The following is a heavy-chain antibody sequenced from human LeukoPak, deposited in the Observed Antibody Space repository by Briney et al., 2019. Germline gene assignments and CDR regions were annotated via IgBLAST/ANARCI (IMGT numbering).Heavy chain of an antibody. J-gene: IGHJ4*02. CDR1: GYIFASYG. Sequence: ALVKVSCKASGYIFASYGISWVRQAPGQGLEWLGWISAYNGDTKYAQHLQGRVTLTTDTSTGTAYMELRSLTADDTALYYCARDTALTITPGGPDYWGRGTLITVSS. V-gene: IGHV1-18*01. D-gene: IGHD2-8*02. CDR3: ARDTALTITPGGPDY. CDR2: ISAYNGDT.